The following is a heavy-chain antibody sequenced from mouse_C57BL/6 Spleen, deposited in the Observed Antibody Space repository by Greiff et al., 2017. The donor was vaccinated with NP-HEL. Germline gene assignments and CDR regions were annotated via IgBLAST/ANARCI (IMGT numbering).Heavy chain of an antibody. D-gene: IGHD2-1*01. Sequence: QVQLQQSGAELMKPGASVKLSCKATGYTFTGYWIEWVKQRPGHGLEWIGEILPGSGSTNYNEKFKGKATFTADTSSNTAYMQLSSLTTEDSAIYYCARGRVYYGNHGDAMDYWGQGTSVTVSS. CDR3: ARGRVYYGNHGDAMDY. J-gene: IGHJ4*01. V-gene: IGHV1-9*01. CDR2: ILPGSGST. CDR1: GYTFTGYW.